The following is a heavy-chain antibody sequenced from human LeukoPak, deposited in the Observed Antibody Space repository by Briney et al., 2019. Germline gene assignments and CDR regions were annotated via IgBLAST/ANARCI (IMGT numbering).Heavy chain of an antibody. V-gene: IGHV4-59*01. CDR1: GGSISSYY. Sequence: SETLYLTCTVSGGSISSYYWSWIRQPPGKGLEWIGYIYYSGSTNYNPSLKSRVTISVDTSKNQFSLKLSSVTAADTAVYYCARAGPSDYDILTGYLPPGYFDYWGQGTLVTVSS. CDR2: IYYSGST. D-gene: IGHD3-9*01. J-gene: IGHJ4*02. CDR3: ARAGPSDYDILTGYLPPGYFDY.